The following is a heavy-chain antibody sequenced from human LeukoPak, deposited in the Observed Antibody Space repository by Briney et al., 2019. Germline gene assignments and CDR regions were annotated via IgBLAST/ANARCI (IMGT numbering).Heavy chain of an antibody. V-gene: IGHV1-69*13. J-gene: IGHJ1*01. CDR3: ASTTVTTRPQYFQH. D-gene: IGHD4-17*01. CDR1: GGTXSSYA. CDR2: IIPIFGTA. Sequence: SVKVSCKASGGTXSSYAISWVRQAPGQGLEWMGGIIPIFGTANYAQKFQGRVTITADESTSTAYMELSSLRSEDTAVYYCASTTVTTRPQYFQHWGQGTLVTVSS.